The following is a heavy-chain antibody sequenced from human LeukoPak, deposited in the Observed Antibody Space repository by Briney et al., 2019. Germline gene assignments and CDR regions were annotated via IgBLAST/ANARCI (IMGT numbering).Heavy chain of an antibody. CDR2: IYYSGST. CDR1: GGSISSGGYY. V-gene: IGHV4-31*03. Sequence: PSETLSLNCTVSGGSISSGGYYWSWIRQRPGKGLEWIGYIYYSGSTYYNPSLKSRVTISVDTSKNQFSLKLSSVTAADTAVYYCARGGKVWFDPWGQGTLVTVSS. CDR3: ARGGKVWFDP. D-gene: IGHD1-26*01. J-gene: IGHJ5*02.